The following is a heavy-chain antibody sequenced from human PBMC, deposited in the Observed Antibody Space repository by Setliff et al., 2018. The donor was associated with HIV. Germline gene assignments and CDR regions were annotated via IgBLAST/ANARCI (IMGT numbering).Heavy chain of an antibody. Sequence: SGPTLVNPTQTLTLTCTFSGFSLTTRGMCVSWIRQPPGRALEWLARIDWDDDEFYSTSLRTRLTITKDISGSRVILTMTNVDPVDTATYYCAHGQTTYGVVIILGFDYWGRGTLVTVSS. CDR2: IDWDDDE. D-gene: IGHD3-3*01. J-gene: IGHJ4*02. CDR1: GFSLTTRGMC. V-gene: IGHV2-70*12. CDR3: AHGQTTYGVVIILGFDY.